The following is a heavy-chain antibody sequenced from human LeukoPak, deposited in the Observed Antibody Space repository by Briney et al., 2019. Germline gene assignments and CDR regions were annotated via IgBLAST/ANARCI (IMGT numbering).Heavy chain of an antibody. D-gene: IGHD2-8*01. V-gene: IGHV4-39*07. CDR1: GDSITSSVYY. J-gene: IGHJ4*02. CDR2: ISLTGLT. CDR3: SRENGAFSPFGY. Sequence: SETLSLTCTVSGDSITSSVYYWGWVRQPPGQGLEWIGEISLTGLTHYNPSLESRVTVSLDKSKNQLSLNLTSVTAADTAVYYCSRENGAFSPFGYWGQGTLVTVLS.